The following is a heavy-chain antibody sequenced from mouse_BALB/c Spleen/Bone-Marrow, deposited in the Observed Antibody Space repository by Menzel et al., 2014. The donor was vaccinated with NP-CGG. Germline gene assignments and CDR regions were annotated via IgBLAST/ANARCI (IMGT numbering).Heavy chain of an antibody. V-gene: IGHV5-17*02. CDR2: ISSGSSTI. D-gene: IGHD2-1*01. CDR3: ARGGNYAWFAY. Sequence: VQLKESGGGLAQPGGSRKLSCAASGFTFSSFGMHWVRQAPEKGLEWVAYISSGSSTIYYADTVKGRFTISRDNPKNTLFLQMTSLRSEDTAMYYCARGGNYAWFAYWGQGTLVTVSA. J-gene: IGHJ3*01. CDR1: GFTFSSFG.